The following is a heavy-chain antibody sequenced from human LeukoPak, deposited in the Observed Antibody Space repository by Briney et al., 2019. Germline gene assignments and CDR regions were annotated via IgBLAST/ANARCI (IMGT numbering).Heavy chain of an antibody. CDR3: ARAITMVRGVISPFDY. V-gene: IGHV5-51*01. Sequence: GESLKISCKGSGYSFTSYWIGWVRQMPGKGLEWMGIIYPGDSDTRYSPSFQGQVTISADKSISTAYLQWSSLKASDTAMYYCARAITMVRGVISPFDYWGQGTLVTVSS. CDR2: IYPGDSDT. D-gene: IGHD3-10*01. CDR1: GYSFTSYW. J-gene: IGHJ4*02.